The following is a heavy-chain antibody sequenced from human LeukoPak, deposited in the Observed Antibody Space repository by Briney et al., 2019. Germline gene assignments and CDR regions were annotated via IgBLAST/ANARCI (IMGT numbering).Heavy chain of an antibody. J-gene: IGHJ4*02. Sequence: SETLSLTCTVSGASFSRYYWSWIRQSPGKGLEWIGYIYYSGSTRYNPSLKSRVSISVDTAKDQISLKLSSVTAADTAVYYCARGRGGSGTYPGIDFWGQGALVTVSS. V-gene: IGHV4-59*01. CDR1: GASFSRYY. CDR2: IYYSGST. CDR3: ARGRGGSGTYPGIDF. D-gene: IGHD2-15*01.